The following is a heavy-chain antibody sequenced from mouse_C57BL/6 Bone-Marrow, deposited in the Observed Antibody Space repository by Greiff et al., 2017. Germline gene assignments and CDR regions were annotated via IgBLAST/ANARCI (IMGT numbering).Heavy chain of an antibody. CDR2: IHPNSGST. CDR3: ARENIYGNYYFAY. D-gene: IGHD2-1*01. J-gene: IGHJ2*01. V-gene: IGHV1-64*01. CDR1: GYTFTSYW. Sequence: VQLQQPGAELVKPGASVKLSCKASGYTFTSYWMHWVKQRPGQGLEWIGLIHPNSGSTNYNEKFKGKATLTVDKSSSTAYMQLSSLTSEDSAVYYFARENIYGNYYFAYGGQGTTLTVSS.